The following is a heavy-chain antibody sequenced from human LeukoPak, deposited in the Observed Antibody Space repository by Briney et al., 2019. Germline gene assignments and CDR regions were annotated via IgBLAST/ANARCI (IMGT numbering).Heavy chain of an antibody. Sequence: GGPLRLSCAASGFTFSSYSMNWVRQAPGKGLEWVSFISSSTSYISYADSAKGRFTISRDNAKSSLWLQMNSLRAEDTAVYYCARATNGRFDIWGQGTMVTVSS. V-gene: IGHV3-21*01. CDR1: GFTFSSYS. J-gene: IGHJ3*02. CDR3: ARATNGRFDI. CDR2: ISSSTSYI. D-gene: IGHD2-8*01.